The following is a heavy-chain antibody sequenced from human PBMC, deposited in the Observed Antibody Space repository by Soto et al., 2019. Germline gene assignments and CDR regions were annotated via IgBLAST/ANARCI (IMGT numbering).Heavy chain of an antibody. CDR3: ARAKDFWSGYYGSPDYYYGMDV. D-gene: IGHD3-3*01. CDR1: GGTFSSYA. J-gene: IGHJ6*02. CDR2: IIPIFGTA. V-gene: IGHV1-69*13. Sequence: SVKVSCKASGGTFSSYAISWVRQAPGQGLEWMGGIIPIFGTANYAQKFQGRVTITADESTSTAYMELSSLRSEDTAVYYCARAKDFWSGYYGSPDYYYGMDVWGQGTTVTVSS.